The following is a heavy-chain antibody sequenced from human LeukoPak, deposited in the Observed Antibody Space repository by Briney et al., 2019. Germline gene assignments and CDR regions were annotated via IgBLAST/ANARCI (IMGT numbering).Heavy chain of an antibody. CDR3: ARVPFDWLSNDYYGMDV. V-gene: IGHV1-18*01. CDR1: GYTFTSYG. CDR2: ISAYNGNT. Sequence: GSVKVSCKASGYTFTSYGISWVRQAPGQGLEWMGWISAYNGNTNNAQKLQGRVTMTTDTSTSTAYMELRSLRSDDTAVYYCARVPFDWLSNDYYGMDVWGQGTTVTVSS. D-gene: IGHD3-9*01. J-gene: IGHJ6*02.